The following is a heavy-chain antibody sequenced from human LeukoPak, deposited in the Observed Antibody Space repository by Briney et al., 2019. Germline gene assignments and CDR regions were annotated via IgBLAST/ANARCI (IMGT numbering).Heavy chain of an antibody. Sequence: SETLSLTCTVSGGSISSYYWSWIRQPPGKGLEGIGFFHDSESTNYNPSLKSRVSISVDTSRSQVSLRLRSVTAADTAVYYCARGDPTGRPGIGFDFWGQGTLVTVSS. V-gene: IGHV4-59*01. CDR2: FHDSEST. D-gene: IGHD1-26*01. J-gene: IGHJ4*02. CDR1: GGSISSYY. CDR3: ARGDPTGRPGIGFDF.